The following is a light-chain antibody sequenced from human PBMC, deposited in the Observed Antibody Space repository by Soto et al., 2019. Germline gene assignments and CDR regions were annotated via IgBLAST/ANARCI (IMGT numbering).Light chain of an antibody. Sequence: EIVLTQSPGTLSLSPGERATLSCRASQSVSSSYLAWYQQKPGQAPRLLIYGASSRATGIPDRFSGSGSGTDFPLTISRLEPEEFAVYYCQQYGSSPNTVGQGTKLEIK. CDR3: QQYGSSPNT. CDR2: GAS. CDR1: QSVSSSY. V-gene: IGKV3-20*01. J-gene: IGKJ2*01.